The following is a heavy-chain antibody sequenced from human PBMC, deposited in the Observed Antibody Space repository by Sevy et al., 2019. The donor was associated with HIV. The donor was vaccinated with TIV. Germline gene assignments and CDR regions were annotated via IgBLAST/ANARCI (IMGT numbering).Heavy chain of an antibody. J-gene: IGHJ3*02. Sequence: GGSLRLSCAASGFTFSNAWMSWVRQAPGKGLEWDGRIKSKTDGGTTDYAAPVKGRFTISRDDSKNTLYLQMNSLKTEDTAVYYCTTGYYDFWSGYYRRDAFDIWGQGTMVTVSS. CDR3: TTGYYDFWSGYYRRDAFDI. CDR1: GFTFSNAW. CDR2: IKSKTDGGTT. V-gene: IGHV3-15*01. D-gene: IGHD3-3*01.